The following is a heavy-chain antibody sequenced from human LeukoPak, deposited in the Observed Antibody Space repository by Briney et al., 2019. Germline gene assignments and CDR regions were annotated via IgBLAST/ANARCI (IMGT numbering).Heavy chain of an antibody. D-gene: IGHD5-18*01. CDR3: ARAGYSYGTGYYFDY. J-gene: IGHJ4*02. CDR1: GGSISLYY. CDR2: IYYTGAT. Sequence: SETLSLTCTVSGGSISLYYWSWIRLPPGRGLEWIGYIYYTGATYYNPSLKSRVTISLDTSKNQFSMTLSSVTAADAAVYYCARAGYSYGTGYYFDYWGQGALVTVSS. V-gene: IGHV4-59*01.